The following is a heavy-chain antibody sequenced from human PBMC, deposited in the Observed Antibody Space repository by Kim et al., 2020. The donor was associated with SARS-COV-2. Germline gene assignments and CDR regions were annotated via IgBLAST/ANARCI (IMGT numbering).Heavy chain of an antibody. J-gene: IGHJ4*02. CDR2: INHSGST. CDR1: GGSFSGYY. V-gene: IGHV4-34*01. CDR3: ARSGHRPGGSYTFGDY. D-gene: IGHD1-26*01. Sequence: SETLSLTCAVYGGSFSGYYWSWIRQPPGKGLEWIGEINHSGSTNYNPSLKSRVTISVDTSKNQFSLKLSSVTAADTAVYYCARSGHRPGGSYTFGDYWGQGTLVTVSS.